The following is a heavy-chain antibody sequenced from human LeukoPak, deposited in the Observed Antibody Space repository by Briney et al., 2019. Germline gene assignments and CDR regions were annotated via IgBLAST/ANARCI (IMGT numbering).Heavy chain of an antibody. Sequence: PSETLSLTCTVSGGSISSHYWSWIRQPPGKGLEWIGYIYYSGSTNYNPSLKSRVTISVDTSKNHLSLKLSSVTAADTAVYYCARRSGSGSNIFFDYWGQGTLVTVSS. CDR3: ARRSGSGSNIFFDY. CDR1: GGSISSHY. J-gene: IGHJ4*02. V-gene: IGHV4-59*08. CDR2: IYYSGST. D-gene: IGHD3-10*01.